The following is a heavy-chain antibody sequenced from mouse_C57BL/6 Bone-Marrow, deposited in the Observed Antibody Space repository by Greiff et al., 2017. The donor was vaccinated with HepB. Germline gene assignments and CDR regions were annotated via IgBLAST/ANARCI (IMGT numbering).Heavy chain of an antibody. CDR3: ARARGITTVVVPYYFDY. J-gene: IGHJ2*01. CDR1: GYTFTSYW. D-gene: IGHD1-1*01. V-gene: IGHV1-52*01. Sequence: QVQLQQPGAELVRPGSSVKLSCKASGYTFTSYWMHWVKQRPIQGLEWIGNIDPSDSETHYNQKFKDKATLTVDKSSSTAYMQLSSLTSEDSAVYYCARARGITTVVVPYYFDYGGQGTTLTVSA. CDR2: IDPSDSET.